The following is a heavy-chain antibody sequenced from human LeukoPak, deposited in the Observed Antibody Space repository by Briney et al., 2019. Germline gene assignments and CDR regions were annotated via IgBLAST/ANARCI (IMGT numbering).Heavy chain of an antibody. CDR2: IYTSGST. J-gene: IGHJ3*02. V-gene: IGHV4-61*02. D-gene: IGHD1-26*01. CDR3: ARDKGREWELLGKNAFDI. CDR1: GGSISSGSYY. Sequence: PSQTLSLTCTVSGGSISSGSYYWSWIRQPAGKGLEWIGRIYTSGSTNYNPSLKSRVTISVDTSKNQFSLKLSSVTAADTAVYYCARDKGREWELLGKNAFDIWGQGTMVTVSS.